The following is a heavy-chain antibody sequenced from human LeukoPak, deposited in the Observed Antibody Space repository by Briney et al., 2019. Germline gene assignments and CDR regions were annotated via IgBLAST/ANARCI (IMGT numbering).Heavy chain of an antibody. CDR3: ARLLRNTAMVYDAFDI. CDR1: GGSFSGYY. CDR2: INHSGST. D-gene: IGHD5-18*01. Sequence: PSETLSLTCAVYGGSFSGYYWSWIRQPPGKGLEWIGEINHSGSTDYNPSLKSRVTISVDTSKNQFSLKLSSMTAADTAVYYCARLLRNTAMVYDAFDIWGQGTMVTVSS. V-gene: IGHV4-34*01. J-gene: IGHJ3*02.